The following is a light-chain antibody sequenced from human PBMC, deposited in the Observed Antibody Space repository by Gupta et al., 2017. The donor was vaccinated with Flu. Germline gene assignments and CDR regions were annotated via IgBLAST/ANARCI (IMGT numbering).Light chain of an antibody. CDR1: QSVLYSSNNKNY. CDR3: QQYYSTFWT. Sequence: DIVMTQSPASLAVSLGVCATINCKSSQSVLYSSNNKNYLAWYQQKPGQPPKLLIYWASTRESGVPDRFSGSGSGTDFTLTISSLQAEDVAVYYCQQYYSTFWTFGQGTKVEIK. V-gene: IGKV4-1*01. J-gene: IGKJ1*01. CDR2: WAS.